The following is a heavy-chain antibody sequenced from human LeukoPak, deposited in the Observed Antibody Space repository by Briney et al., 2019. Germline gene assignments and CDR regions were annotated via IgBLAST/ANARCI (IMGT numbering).Heavy chain of an antibody. D-gene: IGHD3-10*01. CDR2: INPSGGST. CDR3: ARGHRGVPHY. J-gene: IGHJ4*02. CDR1: GYTSTSYY. V-gene: IGHV1-46*01. Sequence: ASVTVSCKASGYTSTSYYMHWVRQAPGQGLEWMGIINPSGGSTSYAQKFQGRVTMTRNTSISTAYMELSSLRSEDTAVYYCARGHRGVPHYWGQGTLVTVSS.